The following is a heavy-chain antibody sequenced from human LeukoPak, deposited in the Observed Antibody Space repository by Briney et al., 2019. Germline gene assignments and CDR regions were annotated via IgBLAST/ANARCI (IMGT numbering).Heavy chain of an antibody. CDR3: AKVLTGYYTPYYFDY. J-gene: IGHJ4*02. V-gene: IGHV3-23*01. Sequence: GSLRLSCAASGFTFSSSAMSWVRQAPGKGLEWVSGISDSGGSTYYADSVKGRFTISRDNSKNMLYLQMNSLRAEDTAVYYCAKVLTGYYTPYYFDYWGQGTLVTVSS. CDR1: GFTFSSSA. D-gene: IGHD3-9*01. CDR2: ISDSGGST.